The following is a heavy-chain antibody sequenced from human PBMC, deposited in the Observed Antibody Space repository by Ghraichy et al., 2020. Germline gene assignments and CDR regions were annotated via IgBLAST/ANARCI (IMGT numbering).Heavy chain of an antibody. J-gene: IGHJ3*02. D-gene: IGHD6-19*01. CDR3: ARGVVAGTWTFDI. CDR2: IYTAGDT. CDR1: GFTVGSNY. V-gene: IGHV3-66*01. Sequence: GGSLRLSCVASGFTVGSNYMSWVRQAPGEGLEWVSLIYTAGDTTHADSVKGRFTISRDNSKNTLHLQMNSLRAEDTAVYYCARGVVAGTWTFDIWGQGTMVTVSS.